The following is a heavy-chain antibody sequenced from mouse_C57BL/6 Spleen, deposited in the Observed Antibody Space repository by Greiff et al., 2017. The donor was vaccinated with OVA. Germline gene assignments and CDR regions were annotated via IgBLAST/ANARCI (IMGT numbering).Heavy chain of an antibody. CDR3: ARDWVGNYFDY. J-gene: IGHJ2*01. Sequence: EVKLMESGGGLVKPGGSLKLSCAASGFTFSSYAMSWVRQTPEKRLEWVATISDGGSYTYYPDNVKGRFTISRDNAKNNLYLQMSHLKSEDTAMYYCARDWVGNYFDYWGQGTTLTVSS. CDR1: GFTFSSYA. V-gene: IGHV5-4*01. CDR2: ISDGGSYT. D-gene: IGHD1-1*02.